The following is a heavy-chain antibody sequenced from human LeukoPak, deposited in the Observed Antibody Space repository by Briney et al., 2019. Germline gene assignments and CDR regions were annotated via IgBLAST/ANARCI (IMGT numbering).Heavy chain of an antibody. J-gene: IGHJ4*02. Sequence: SETLSLTRTVSGGSISSSSYYWGWIRQPPGKGLEWIGSIYYSGSTYYNPSLKSRVTISVDTSKNQFSLKLSSVTAADTAVYYCARGRRGNYFQDYWGQGTLVTVSS. V-gene: IGHV4-39*07. CDR3: ARGRRGNYFQDY. CDR2: IYYSGST. CDR1: GGSISSSSYY. D-gene: IGHD1-26*01.